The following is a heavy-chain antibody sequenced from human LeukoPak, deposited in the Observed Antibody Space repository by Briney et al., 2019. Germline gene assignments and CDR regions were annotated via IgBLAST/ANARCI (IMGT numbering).Heavy chain of an antibody. CDR2: IYHNGRT. CDR1: GASFSNDY. V-gene: IGHV4-59*12. D-gene: IGHD2-2*01. J-gene: IGHJ6*03. CDR3: ARDRSVPAAFMDV. Sequence: SETLSLTCTVSGASFSNDYWSWVRQAPGKGLEWIGYIYHNGRTNYSPSLKSRVTMSVDTSKNQFSLKLSSVTAADTAVYYCARDRSVPAAFMDVWGKGTTVTVSS.